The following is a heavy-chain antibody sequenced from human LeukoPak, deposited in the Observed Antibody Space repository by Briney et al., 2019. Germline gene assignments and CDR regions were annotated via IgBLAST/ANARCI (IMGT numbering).Heavy chain of an antibody. CDR3: ARVPRD. Sequence: AGGSLRLSCVASGFTFTNAWMSWVRQAPGKGLVWVSRINSDGSSTSYADSVKGRFTISRDNAKNTLYLHMNSLRAEDTAVYYCARVPRDWGQGTLVTVSS. CDR1: GFTFTNAW. V-gene: IGHV3-74*01. J-gene: IGHJ4*02. CDR2: INSDGSST.